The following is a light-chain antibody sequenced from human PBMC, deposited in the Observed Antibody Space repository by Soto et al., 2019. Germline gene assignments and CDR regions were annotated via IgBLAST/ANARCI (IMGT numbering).Light chain of an antibody. CDR1: QSVSSN. CDR3: QQYHDRVT. J-gene: IGKJ4*01. V-gene: IGKV3D-15*01. CDR2: GAS. Sequence: ETVMTQSPGTLSVSPGESATLSCGTSQSVSSNLAWYQQKPGQAPRLLIYGASTRATGIPARFSGSGSGTEFTLTISYLRPEDSAVDFCQQYHDRVTVGGGTKVEIK.